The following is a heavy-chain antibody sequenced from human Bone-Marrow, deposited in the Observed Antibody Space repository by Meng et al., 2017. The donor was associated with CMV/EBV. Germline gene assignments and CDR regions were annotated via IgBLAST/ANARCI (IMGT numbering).Heavy chain of an antibody. D-gene: IGHD1-1*01. Sequence: ASVKVSCKASGYTFTSYYMHWVRQAPGQGLEWMGIINPSGGSTSYAQKFQGRVTMTRVTSTSTVYMEMSSLRSEDTAVYYCARDDPLDHGTDDWGHGTMVTVSS. CDR1: GYTFTSYY. J-gene: IGHJ4*01. CDR3: ARDDPLDHGTDD. CDR2: INPSGGST. V-gene: IGHV1-46*01.